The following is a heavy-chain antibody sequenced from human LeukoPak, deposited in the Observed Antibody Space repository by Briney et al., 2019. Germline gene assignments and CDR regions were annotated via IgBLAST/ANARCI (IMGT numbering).Heavy chain of an antibody. CDR1: GFTFSSYG. CDR2: ISYDGSNK. D-gene: IGHD2-21*02. J-gene: IGHJ4*02. V-gene: IGHV3-30*18. Sequence: GGSLRLSCAASGFTFSSYGMHWVRQAPGKGLEWVAVISYDGSNKYYADSVKGRFTISRDNSKNTLYLQMNSLRAEDTAVYYCAKDRRLLFSYIDYWGQGTLVTVSS. CDR3: AKDRRLLFSYIDY.